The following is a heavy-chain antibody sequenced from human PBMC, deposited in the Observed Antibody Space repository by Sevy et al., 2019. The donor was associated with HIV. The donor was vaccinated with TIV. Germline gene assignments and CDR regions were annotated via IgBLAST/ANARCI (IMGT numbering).Heavy chain of an antibody. Sequence: GGSLRLSCVAPGFTFSNYWMSWVRQAPGKGLEWVANIKRDGSEKYYVASVKGRFTISRDNDKTSLYLQMNSLRDEDTDVYYCARDCNSATCLWGLDVWGPGTTVTVSS. V-gene: IGHV3-7*03. J-gene: IGHJ6*02. CDR3: ARDCNSATCLWGLDV. CDR1: GFTFSNYW. D-gene: IGHD1-26*01. CDR2: IKRDGSEK.